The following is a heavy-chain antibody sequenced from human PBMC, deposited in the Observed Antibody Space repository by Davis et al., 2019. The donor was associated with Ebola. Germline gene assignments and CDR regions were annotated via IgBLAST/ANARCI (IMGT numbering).Heavy chain of an antibody. J-gene: IGHJ6*04. CDR3: ARGWLRSGLDV. V-gene: IGHV6-1*01. CDR2: TYYYRSKWYI. D-gene: IGHD5-12*01. Sequence: PSETLSLTCAISGDSVSGNNGAWNWIRQSPSRGLEWLGRTYYYRSKWYIDYAESVKGRITINPDTSKNQFSLQLNSVTPEDTALYYCARGWLRSGLDVWGKGAAVIVSS. CDR1: GDSVSGNNGA.